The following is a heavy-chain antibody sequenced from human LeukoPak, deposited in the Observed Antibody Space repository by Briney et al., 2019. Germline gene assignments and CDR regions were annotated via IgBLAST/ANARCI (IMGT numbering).Heavy chain of an antibody. CDR3: ERDGRSGSYYTG. CDR1: GLTFSSDG. V-gene: IGHV3-74*01. J-gene: IGHJ4*02. D-gene: IGHD3-10*01. Sequence: GGSLRLSCAASGLTFSSDGMHWVRQTPGKGLVWVSRINSEGSSAFYADSVKGRFTISRDNAKNTLYLQLNSLRVEDTAVYYCERDGRSGSYYTGWGQGTPVTVSS. CDR2: INSEGSSA.